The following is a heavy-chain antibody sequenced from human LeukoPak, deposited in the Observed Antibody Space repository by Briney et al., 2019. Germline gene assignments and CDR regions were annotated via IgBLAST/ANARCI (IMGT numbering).Heavy chain of an antibody. D-gene: IGHD6-13*01. J-gene: IGHJ4*02. CDR3: ARGPRIAAAGRRGDDY. Sequence: ASVKVSCKASGYTFTGYHMHWVRQAPGQGLEWMGRINPNSGGTNYAQKFQGRVTMTRDTSISTAYMELSRLRSDDTAVYYCARGPRIAAAGRRGDDYWGQGTLVTVSS. V-gene: IGHV1-2*06. CDR1: GYTFTGYH. CDR2: INPNSGGT.